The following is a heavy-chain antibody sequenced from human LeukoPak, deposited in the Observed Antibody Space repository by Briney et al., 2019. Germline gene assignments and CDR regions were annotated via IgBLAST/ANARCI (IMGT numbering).Heavy chain of an antibody. V-gene: IGHV1-2*02. CDR3: ARVRTGTKWDY. D-gene: IGHD1-7*01. CDR1: GYAFTGYY. CDR2: INPNRGGT. J-gene: IGHJ4*02. Sequence: ASVKVSCKASGYAFTGYYMHWVRQAPGQGLEWMGWINPNRGGTNYAQKFQGRVTMTRDRSTSTVYMELSSLTYEDTAVYYCARVRTGTKWDYWGQGTLVTVSS.